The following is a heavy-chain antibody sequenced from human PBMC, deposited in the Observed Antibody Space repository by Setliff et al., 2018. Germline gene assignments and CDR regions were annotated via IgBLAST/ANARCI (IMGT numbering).Heavy chain of an antibody. CDR1: GYTFTDYG. D-gene: IGHD2-2*01. CDR2: VSAYTGNA. Sequence: ASVKVSCKASGYTFTDYGITWVRQAPGQGLEWMGWVSAYTGNAYYAHRLQDRVTLTTDKSTGTAYMELRSLRSDDTAVYYCSRLVRYCTTTSCQRLSGDEYWGQGTRVTVSS. CDR3: SRLVRYCTTTSCQRLSGDEY. V-gene: IGHV1-18*01. J-gene: IGHJ4*02.